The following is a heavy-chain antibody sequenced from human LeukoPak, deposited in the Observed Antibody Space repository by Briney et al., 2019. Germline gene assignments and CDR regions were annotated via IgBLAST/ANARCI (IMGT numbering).Heavy chain of an antibody. CDR3: ARDRSLSKGGINDAFDI. D-gene: IGHD1-14*01. Sequence: PSQTLSLTCAVSGGSISSGGYSWSWIRQPPGKGLEWIGYIYYSGSTNYNPSLKSRITISVDTSKNQFSLKLSSVTAADTAVYCCARDRSLSKGGINDAFDIWGQGTMVTVSS. J-gene: IGHJ3*02. V-gene: IGHV4-30-4*07. CDR2: IYYSGST. CDR1: GGSISSGGYS.